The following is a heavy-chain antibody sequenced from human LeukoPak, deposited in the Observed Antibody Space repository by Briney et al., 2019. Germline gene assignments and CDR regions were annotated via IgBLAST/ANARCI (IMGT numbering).Heavy chain of an antibody. CDR2: IKQDGSLE. CDR1: GFPFENYW. V-gene: IGHV3-7*01. Sequence: PGGSLSLSCVGSGFPFENYWMHGVRQAPGKGPEWVANIKQDGSLEHYMDSVKGRFTISRDNANSSLILQMDSLRAEDTAVYYCARWTGVIDSWGQGTLVTVSS. J-gene: IGHJ4*02. D-gene: IGHD2-21*01. CDR3: ARWTGVIDS.